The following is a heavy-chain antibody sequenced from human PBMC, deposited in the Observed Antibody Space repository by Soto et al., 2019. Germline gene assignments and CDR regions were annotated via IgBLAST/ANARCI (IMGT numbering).Heavy chain of an antibody. V-gene: IGHV3-23*01. CDR2: FTGNPGGT. CDR1: GFTFSSYA. Sequence: EVQLLESGGGLVQPGGSLRLSCAASGFTFSSYAMTWVRQAPGRGLEWVSTFTGNPGGTYYADSVKGRFTISRDSSKDTLYLQMNSLRAEDTAVYYCAKGRSASYSSAFDYWGQGSLVTVSS. D-gene: IGHD3-10*01. J-gene: IGHJ4*02. CDR3: AKGRSASYSSAFDY.